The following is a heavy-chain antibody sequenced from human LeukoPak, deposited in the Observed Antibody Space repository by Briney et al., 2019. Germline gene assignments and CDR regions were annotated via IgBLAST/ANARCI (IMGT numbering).Heavy chain of an antibody. Sequence: ASVKVSCKASGGTFSSYAISWVRQAPGQGLEWMGRIIPILGIANYAQKFQGRVTITADKSTSTAYMELSSLRSEDTAVYYCARAVRSGGLGMDVWGQGTTVTVSS. V-gene: IGHV1-69*04. CDR1: GGTFSSYA. J-gene: IGHJ6*02. D-gene: IGHD4-17*01. CDR2: IIPILGIA. CDR3: ARAVRSGGLGMDV.